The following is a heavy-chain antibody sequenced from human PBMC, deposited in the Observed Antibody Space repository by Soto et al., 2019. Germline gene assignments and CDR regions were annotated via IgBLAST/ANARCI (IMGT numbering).Heavy chain of an antibody. V-gene: IGHV3-23*01. CDR1: GFTFSSYA. D-gene: IGHD6-19*01. CDR3: AKVTTIRIAVTGTVDY. CDR2: ISGSGGST. Sequence: GGSLRLSCAASGFTFSSYAMSWVRQAPGKGLEWVSAISGSGGSTYYADSVKGRFTISRDNSKNTLYLQMNNLRAEDTAVYYCAKVTTIRIAVTGTVDYWGQGTLVTVSS. J-gene: IGHJ4*02.